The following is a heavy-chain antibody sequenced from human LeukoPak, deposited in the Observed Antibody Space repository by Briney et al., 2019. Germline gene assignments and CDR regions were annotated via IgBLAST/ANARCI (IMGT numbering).Heavy chain of an antibody. Sequence: GGSLRLSCAASGFTFSSYAMSWVRQAPGKGLEWVSAISGSGGSTYYADSVKGRFTISRDNSKNTLYLQMNSLRAEDTAVYYCARGAHYDSSGLCFYYWGQGTLVTVSS. J-gene: IGHJ4*02. CDR3: ARGAHYDSSGLCFYY. V-gene: IGHV3-23*01. CDR1: GFTFSSYA. D-gene: IGHD3-22*01. CDR2: ISGSGGST.